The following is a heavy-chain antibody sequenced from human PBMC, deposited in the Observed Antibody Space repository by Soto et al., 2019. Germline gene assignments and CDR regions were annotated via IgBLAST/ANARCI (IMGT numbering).Heavy chain of an antibody. CDR2: ISGSGGST. J-gene: IGHJ6*02. D-gene: IGHD3-3*02. V-gene: IGHV3-23*01. CDR1: GFTFSSYA. CDR3: AKPTAFRPYYDYGMDV. Sequence: EVQLLESGGGLVQPGGSLRLSCAASGFTFSSYAMSWVRQAPGKGLEWVSAISGSGGSTYYADSVKGRFTISRDNSKNTLYLQMNSLRAEDTAVYYCAKPTAFRPYYDYGMDVWGQGTTVTVSS.